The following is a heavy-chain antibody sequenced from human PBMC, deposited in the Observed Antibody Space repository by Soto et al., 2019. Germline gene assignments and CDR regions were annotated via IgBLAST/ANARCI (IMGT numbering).Heavy chain of an antibody. D-gene: IGHD3-22*01. Sequence: GGSLRLSCAASGFTVSSNYMSWVRQAPGKGLEWVSVIYSGGSTYYADSVKGRFTISRDNSKNTLYLRMNSLRAEDTAVYYCASAYYYDSSGLYYFDYWGQGTLVTVSS. CDR2: IYSGGST. J-gene: IGHJ4*02. V-gene: IGHV3-53*01. CDR3: ASAYYYDSSGLYYFDY. CDR1: GFTVSSNY.